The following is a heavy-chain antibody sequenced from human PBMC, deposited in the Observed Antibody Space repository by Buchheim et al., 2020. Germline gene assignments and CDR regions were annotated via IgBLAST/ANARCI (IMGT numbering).Heavy chain of an antibody. V-gene: IGHV3-66*01. CDR3: ARDRIVVVVAATPTYYYYGMDV. CDR1: GFTVSSNY. J-gene: IGHJ6*02. D-gene: IGHD2-15*01. Sequence: EVQLVESGGGLVQPGGSLRLSCAASGFTVSSNYMSWVRQAPGKGLEWVSVIYSGGSTYYADSVKGRFTISRDNSKNTLYLQMNSLRAEDTAVYYCARDRIVVVVAATPTYYYYGMDVWGQGTT. CDR2: IYSGGST.